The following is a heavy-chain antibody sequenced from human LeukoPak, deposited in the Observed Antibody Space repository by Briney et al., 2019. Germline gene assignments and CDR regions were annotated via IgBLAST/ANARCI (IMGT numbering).Heavy chain of an antibody. D-gene: IGHD2-21*01. J-gene: IGHJ4*02. Sequence: PGGSLRLSCATSGFSISSYAMSWVRQAPGKGLEWVAIVSGSGTGTYYADSVKGRFTVSRDFFTSTLYLEMTSLRADDTAVYFCAKEAPHTAVLIALPEWNFIDSWGRGVLVTVSS. CDR1: GFSISSYA. CDR2: VSGSGTGT. CDR3: AKEAPHTAVLIALPEWNFIDS. V-gene: IGHV3-23*01.